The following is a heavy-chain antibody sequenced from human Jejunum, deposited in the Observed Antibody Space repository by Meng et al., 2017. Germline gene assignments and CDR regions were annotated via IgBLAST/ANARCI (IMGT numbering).Heavy chain of an antibody. CDR2: SKNKDSGYIT. V-gene: IGHV3-72*01. Sequence: DGQRVGAVCCLVHLGGSVRLSCYASGVTLSRHYIDLSRQAPVKGLEWVGRSKNKDSGYITESAASVKGRFTISIDYSKSSLDLQMYSLKPEDTAVYYCAVWISGRGHWGQGTLVTVSS. CDR3: AVWISGRGH. J-gene: IGHJ1*01. CDR1: GVTLSRHY. D-gene: IGHD5-12*01.